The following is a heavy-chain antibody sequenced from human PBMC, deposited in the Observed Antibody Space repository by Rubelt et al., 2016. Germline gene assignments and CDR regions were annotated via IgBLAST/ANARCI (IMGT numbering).Heavy chain of an antibody. CDR2: IDRSSSYI. CDR3: ASYDSSGYWFDY. CDR1: GFTFSSYT. D-gene: IGHD3-22*01. V-gene: IGHV3-21*02. J-gene: IGHJ4*02. Sequence: EIQLVQSGGGLVQPGGSLRLSCAVSGFTFSSYTMNWVRQAPGKGLEWVSSIDRSSSYIYYANSVKGRLTISRDKAKNSLYLQMNSLRAEDTAVYFCASYDSSGYWFDYWGQGTLVTVSS.